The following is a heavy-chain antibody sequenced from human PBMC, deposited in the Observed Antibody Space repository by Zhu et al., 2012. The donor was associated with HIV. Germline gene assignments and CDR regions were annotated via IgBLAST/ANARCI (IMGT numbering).Heavy chain of an antibody. CDR2: IHYSGRT. Sequence: QVHLQESGPGLVKPSETLSLTCTVSSGSFNSSSYYWGWIRQPPGKGLEWIGSIHYSGRTYYNPSLKSRVTLSVDTSKNQFSLKLSSVTAADTAVYYCARRGVYSGSYYLDYWGQGTLVTSPQ. D-gene: IGHD1-26*01. J-gene: IGHJ4*02. CDR1: SGSFNSSSYY. V-gene: IGHV4-39*07. CDR3: ARRGVYSGSYYLDY.